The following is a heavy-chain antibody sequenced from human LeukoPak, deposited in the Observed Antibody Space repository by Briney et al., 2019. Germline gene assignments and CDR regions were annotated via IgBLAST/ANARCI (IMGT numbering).Heavy chain of an antibody. CDR2: ISGSGGST. CDR3: AKDTVRSVAGTDWFDP. D-gene: IGHD6-19*01. Sequence: PGGSLRLSCAASGFTVSSNYMSWVRQAPGKGLEWVSAISGSGGSTYYADFVKGRFTISRDNSKNTLYLQMNSLRAEDTAVYYCAKDTVRSVAGTDWFDPWGQGTLVTVSS. J-gene: IGHJ5*02. CDR1: GFTVSSNY. V-gene: IGHV3-23*01.